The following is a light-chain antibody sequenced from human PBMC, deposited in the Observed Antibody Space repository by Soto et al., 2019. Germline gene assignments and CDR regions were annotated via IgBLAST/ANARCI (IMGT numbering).Light chain of an antibody. CDR1: QSVSSY. CDR3: QQRSNWPF. J-gene: IGKJ3*01. Sequence: EIVLTQSPATLSFSPGGRATLSCRASQSVSSYLAWYQQKPGQAPRLLIYDASNRATGIPARFSGSGSGTDFTLTISSLEPEDFAVYYCQQRSNWPFFGPGTKVDIK. V-gene: IGKV3-11*01. CDR2: DAS.